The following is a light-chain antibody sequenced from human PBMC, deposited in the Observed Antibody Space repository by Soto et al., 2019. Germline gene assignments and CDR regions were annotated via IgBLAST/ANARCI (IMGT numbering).Light chain of an antibody. CDR1: SSNIGAGFD. CDR3: QSYDSSLGGNVV. Sequence: QSVLTQPPSVSRPLGQRVTISCTRSSSNIGAGFDLHWYQQLPGRAPKVLIYDNTNRPPGVPDRFSGSKSGTSASLAITGLQAEDEADYYCQSYDSSLGGNVVFGGGTKLTVL. V-gene: IGLV1-40*01. J-gene: IGLJ2*01. CDR2: DNT.